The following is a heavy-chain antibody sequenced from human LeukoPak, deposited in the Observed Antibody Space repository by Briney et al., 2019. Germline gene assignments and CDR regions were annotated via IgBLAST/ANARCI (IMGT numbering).Heavy chain of an antibody. J-gene: IGHJ4*02. CDR1: GGSFSGYY. D-gene: IGHD2-15*01. V-gene: IGHV4-34*01. Sequence: SETLSLTCAVYGGSFSGYYWSWIRQPPGKGLEWIGEINHSGSTNYTPSLKSRVTISVDTSKNQFSLKLSSVTAADTAVYYCAREEQAATSEPNFDYWGQGTLVTVSS. CDR2: INHSGST. CDR3: AREEQAATSEPNFDY.